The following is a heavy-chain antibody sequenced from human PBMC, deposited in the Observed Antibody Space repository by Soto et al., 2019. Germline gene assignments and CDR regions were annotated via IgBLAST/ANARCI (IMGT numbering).Heavy chain of an antibody. CDR2: ISFGGNNK. D-gene: IGHD3-10*01. Sequence: SLRLSCAASGFTFSNYPMHWVRQAPGKGLEWAAAISFGGNNKYYADSVKGRFTISRDNSKNTLYLQMNSLRAEDTALYYCAREPPGANFDPWGQGT. J-gene: IGHJ5*02. CDR1: GFTFSNYP. V-gene: IGHV3-30-3*01. CDR3: AREPPGANFDP.